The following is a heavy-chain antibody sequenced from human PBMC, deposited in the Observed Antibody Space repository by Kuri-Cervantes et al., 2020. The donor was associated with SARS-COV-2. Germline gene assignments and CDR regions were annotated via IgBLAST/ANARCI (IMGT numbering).Heavy chain of an antibody. CDR1: GYSLTSYW. CDR2: IYPGDSDT. Sequence: GESLKISCKGSGYSLTSYWIGWVRQMPGKGLEWMGIIYPGDSDTRYSPSFQGQVTISADKSISTAYLQWSSLKASDTAMYYCARPSDYCSSTSCLNYWGQGTLVTVSS. D-gene: IGHD2-2*01. CDR3: ARPSDYCSSTSCLNY. V-gene: IGHV5-51*01. J-gene: IGHJ4*02.